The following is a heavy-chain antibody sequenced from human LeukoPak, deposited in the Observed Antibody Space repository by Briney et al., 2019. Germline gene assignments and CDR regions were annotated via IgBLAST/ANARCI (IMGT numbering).Heavy chain of an antibody. D-gene: IGHD5-24*01. CDR1: GFTFSSYA. V-gene: IGHV3-30-3*01. CDR3: AKARTPEDDYFDY. J-gene: IGHJ4*02. CDR2: ISYDGSNK. Sequence: PGGSLRLSCAASGFTFSSYAMHWVRQAPGKGLEWVAVISYDGSNKYYADSVKGRFTISRDNAKNSLYLQMNSLRAEDMALYYCAKARTPEDDYFDYWGQGTLVTVSS.